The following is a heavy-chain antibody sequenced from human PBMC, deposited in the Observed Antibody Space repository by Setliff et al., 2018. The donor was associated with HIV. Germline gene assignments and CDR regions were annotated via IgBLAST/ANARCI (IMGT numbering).Heavy chain of an antibody. J-gene: IGHJ3*02. V-gene: IGHV4-39*01. Sequence: SETLSLTCTVSGGSISSSSHYWGWIRQPPGKGLEWIGSIYYSGSTYYNPSLKSRVTISVDTSKNQFSLKLSSVTAADTAVYYCARGVTDGYSYGNDAFDIWGQGTMVTVSS. CDR3: ARGVTDGYSYGNDAFDI. CDR2: IYYSGST. D-gene: IGHD5-18*01. CDR1: GGSISSSSHY.